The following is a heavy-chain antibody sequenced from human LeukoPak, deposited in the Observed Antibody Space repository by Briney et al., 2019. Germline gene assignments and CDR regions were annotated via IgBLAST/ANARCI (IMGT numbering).Heavy chain of an antibody. D-gene: IGHD3-10*01. CDR1: GYTFTSFD. Sequence: APVKVSCKASGYTFTSFDINWVRQATGQGLEWMGWMNPNSGNTGYAQKFQGRVTMTRSTSISTAYMELNSLKSEDTAVYYCARVKGRMVRGVTTTGFDYWGQGTLVTVSS. CDR3: ARVKGRMVRGVTTTGFDY. CDR2: MNPNSGNT. J-gene: IGHJ4*02. V-gene: IGHV1-8*01.